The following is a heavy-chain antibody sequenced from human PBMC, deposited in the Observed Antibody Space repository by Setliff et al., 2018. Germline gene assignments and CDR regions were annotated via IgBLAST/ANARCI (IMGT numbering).Heavy chain of an antibody. CDR2: IYYTTNG. V-gene: IGHV4-30-4*08. CDR1: GGSFSGDDF. CDR3: ARAPVGDRNGLFDS. D-gene: IGHD6-19*01. J-gene: IGHJ4*02. Sequence: SETLSLTCAVYGGSFSGDDFWSWIRQPPGKGLEWIGSIYYTTNGHYNPSLKSRVTMSVDTSKNHFSLELTSVTAADTAVYYCARAPVGDRNGLFDSWGQGTLVTVSS.